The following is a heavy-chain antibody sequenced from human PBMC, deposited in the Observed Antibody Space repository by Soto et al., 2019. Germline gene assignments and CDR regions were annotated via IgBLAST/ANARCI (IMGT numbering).Heavy chain of an antibody. CDR2: ISYDGSNK. Sequence: PGGSLRLSCAASGFTFSSYAMHWVRQAPGKGLEWVAVISYDGSNKYYADSVKGRFTISRDNSKNTLYLQMNSLRAEDTAVYCCARVQGGDSKGAFDIWGQGTMVTVSS. CDR3: ARVQGGDSKGAFDI. V-gene: IGHV3-30-3*01. D-gene: IGHD4-17*01. CDR1: GFTFSSYA. J-gene: IGHJ3*02.